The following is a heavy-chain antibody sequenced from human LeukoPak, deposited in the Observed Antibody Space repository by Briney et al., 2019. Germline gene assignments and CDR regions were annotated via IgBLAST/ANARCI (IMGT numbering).Heavy chain of an antibody. V-gene: IGHV3-33*01. J-gene: IGHJ4*02. CDR1: EFTFSTYG. CDR2: IWYDGNTK. D-gene: IGHD3-16*01. Sequence: GKSLRLSCAASEFTFSTYGMHWVRQAPGKGLEWVAVIWYDGNTKYYADSVKGRFTISRDNSKNTLYLQMNSLRVEDTAVYYCARDLRKGSYFDYWGQGTLVTVSS. CDR3: ARDLRKGSYFDY.